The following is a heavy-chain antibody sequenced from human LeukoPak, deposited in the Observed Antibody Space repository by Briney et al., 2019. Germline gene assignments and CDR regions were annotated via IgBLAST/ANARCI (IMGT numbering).Heavy chain of an antibody. J-gene: IGHJ4*02. CDR2: IDHSGST. Sequence: SETLSLTCAVYGGSFSGYYWSWIRQPPGKGLEWIGEIDHSGSTNYNPSLKSRVTISVDTSKNQFSLKLSSVTAADTAVYYCARRATAMVFSFSIPFDYWGQGTLVTVSS. V-gene: IGHV4-34*01. CDR3: ARRATAMVFSFSIPFDY. D-gene: IGHD5-18*01. CDR1: GGSFSGYY.